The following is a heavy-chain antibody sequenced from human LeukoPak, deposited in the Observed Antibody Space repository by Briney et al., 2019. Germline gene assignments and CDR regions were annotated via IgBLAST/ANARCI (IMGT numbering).Heavy chain of an antibody. CDR1: GYIFTGYY. CDR2: INPNNGDT. D-gene: IGHD6-13*01. Sequence: ASVKVSCKASGYIFTGYYMHWMRQAPGQRFEWMGWINPNNGDTNYAQKLQGRVTMTRDTSISTAYLELSRLRSDDTAVYYCARDPGAQIYAGTLANDYWGQGTLVTVSS. CDR3: ARDPGAQIYAGTLANDY. V-gene: IGHV1-2*02. J-gene: IGHJ4*02.